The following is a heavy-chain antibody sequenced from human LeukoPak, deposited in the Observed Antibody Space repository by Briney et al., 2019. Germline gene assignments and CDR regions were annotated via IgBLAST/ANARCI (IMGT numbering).Heavy chain of an antibody. CDR3: AKAKSSFLAYYFDY. D-gene: IGHD2/OR15-2a*01. V-gene: IGHV3-48*01. J-gene: IGHJ4*02. Sequence: PGGSLRLSCVTSGFTFSTHNMNWVRQAPGKGLQWVSYISGSSDNIHYADSVKGRFTISRDNSKNTLYLQMNSLRAEDTAVYYCAKAKSSFLAYYFDYWGQGTLVTVSS. CDR1: GFTFSTHN. CDR2: ISGSSDNI.